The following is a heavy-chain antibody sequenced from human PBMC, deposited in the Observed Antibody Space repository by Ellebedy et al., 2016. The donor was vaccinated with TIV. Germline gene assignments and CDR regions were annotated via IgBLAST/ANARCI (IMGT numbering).Heavy chain of an antibody. V-gene: IGHV3-23*01. D-gene: IGHD2-21*02. CDR3: GRDAVTGNGRWDWLDP. CDR2: IINTGGTT. CDR1: GFTFSSFA. Sequence: GESLKISCAASGFTFSSFAMSWVRQAPGKGLEWVSSIINTGGTTYYADSVKGRFTISRDNSRNTLCLQMNSLRADDSAIYYCGRDAVTGNGRWDWLDPWGRGSLVTVSS. J-gene: IGHJ5*02.